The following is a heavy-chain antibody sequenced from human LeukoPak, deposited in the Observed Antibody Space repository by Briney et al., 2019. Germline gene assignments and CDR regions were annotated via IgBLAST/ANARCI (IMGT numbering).Heavy chain of an antibody. V-gene: IGHV4-39*01. Sequence: PSETLSLTCTVSGGSISSSSYYWGWIRQPPGKGLEWIGSIYYSVSTYYNPSLKSRVTISVDTSKNQFSLKLSSVTAADTAVYYCARRGDYYGSIGWGQGTLVTVSS. D-gene: IGHD3-10*01. CDR1: GGSISSSSYY. J-gene: IGHJ4*02. CDR2: IYYSVST. CDR3: ARRGDYYGSIG.